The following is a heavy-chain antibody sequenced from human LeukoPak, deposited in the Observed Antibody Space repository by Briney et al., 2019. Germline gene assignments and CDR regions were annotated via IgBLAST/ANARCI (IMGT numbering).Heavy chain of an antibody. Sequence: GESLKISCKGSGYSFTSYWIGWVRQMPGKGLECMGNIYPVDSYTRYSPSFQGQVTISADKSISTAYLQWSSLKASDTAMYYCARQLEYSSSRPYYYYMDVWGKGTTVTVSS. D-gene: IGHD6-6*01. V-gene: IGHV5-51*01. CDR3: ARQLEYSSSRPYYYYMDV. CDR2: IYPVDSYT. CDR1: GYSFTSYW. J-gene: IGHJ6*03.